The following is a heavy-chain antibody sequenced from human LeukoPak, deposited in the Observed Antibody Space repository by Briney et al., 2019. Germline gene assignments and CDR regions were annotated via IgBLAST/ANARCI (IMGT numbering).Heavy chain of an antibody. D-gene: IGHD6-13*01. CDR2: INWNGGST. CDR1: GFTFDDYG. CDR3: ARGAGIAAAGGIYYYYYMDV. V-gene: IGHV3-20*04. J-gene: IGHJ6*03. Sequence: GGSLRLSCAASGFTFDDYGMSWVRQAPGKGLEWVSGINWNGGSTGYADSVKGRFTISRDNAKNSLYLQMNSLRAEDTALYYCARGAGIAAAGGIYYYYYMDVWGKGTTVTVSS.